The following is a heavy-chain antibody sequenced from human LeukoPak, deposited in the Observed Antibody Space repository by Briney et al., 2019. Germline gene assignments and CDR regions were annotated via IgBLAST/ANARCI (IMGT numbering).Heavy chain of an antibody. CDR3: ARGNILSGYCFDF. D-gene: IGHD3-9*01. J-gene: IGHJ4*02. Sequence: TETLSLTCAVYGGSITGYYWSWIRQPPGKGLEWVGEIHYTGATSYNPSLKSRATISIDTSKNQVSLKLSSETAADTAVYYCARGNILSGYCFDFWGQGALVTVSS. CDR1: GGSITGYY. CDR2: IHYTGAT. V-gene: IGHV4-34*01.